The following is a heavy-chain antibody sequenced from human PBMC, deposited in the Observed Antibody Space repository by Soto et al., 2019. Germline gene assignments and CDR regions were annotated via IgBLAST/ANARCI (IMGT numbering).Heavy chain of an antibody. D-gene: IGHD2-2*01. V-gene: IGHV1-69*08. CDR2: IIPLLGIA. CDR1: GGTFSSYT. J-gene: IGHJ4*02. CDR3: AREAVPHRNYFDY. Sequence: QVQLVQSGAEVKKPGSSVKVSCKASGGTFSSYTISWVRQAPGQGLEWMGRIIPLLGIANYAQKFQGRVTITADKSTSTAYMELSSLRSEDTAVYYCAREAVPHRNYFDYWGQGTLVTVSS.